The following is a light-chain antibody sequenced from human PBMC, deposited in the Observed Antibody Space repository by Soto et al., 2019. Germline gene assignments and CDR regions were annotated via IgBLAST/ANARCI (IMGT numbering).Light chain of an antibody. CDR1: QSVRSY. J-gene: IGKJ4*01. CDR2: TAS. V-gene: IGKV3-11*01. Sequence: IVLTQSPATLSLFPGERATLSCRASQSVRSYLAWYQQKPGQAPRLLVNTASNRATGVPARFTGSGSGTAVTLTISSLGPEDFAVYYCQRRSHFGGGTKVEIK. CDR3: QRRSH.